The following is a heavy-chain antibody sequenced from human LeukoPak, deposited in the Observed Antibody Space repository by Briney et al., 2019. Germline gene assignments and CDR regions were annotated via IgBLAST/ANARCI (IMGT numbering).Heavy chain of an antibody. CDR2: ISYSGST. D-gene: IGHD5-18*01. CDR1: GGSISSDY. J-gene: IGHJ4*02. V-gene: IGHV4-59*08. CDR3: ARHDRLGAKYTYGPMYY. Sequence: PSETLSLTCTVSGGSISSDYWSWIRQPPGKELEWIGYISYSGSTKYNPSLKSRVTISVDTSKNQFSLRLSSVTAADTAVYYCARHDRLGAKYTYGPMYYWGQGTMVTVSS.